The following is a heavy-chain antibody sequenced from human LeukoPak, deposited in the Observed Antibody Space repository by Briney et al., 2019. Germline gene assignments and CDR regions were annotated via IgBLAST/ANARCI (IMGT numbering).Heavy chain of an antibody. CDR1: GFTFSNAG. CDR2: TREDGSEK. J-gene: IGHJ3*02. CDR3: VRGFDAYLGFDI. V-gene: IGHV3-7*04. Sequence: GGSLRLSCAASGFTFSNAGMSWVRQAPGKGLEWVANTREDGSEKYYVDSVKGRFTISRDNAKNSLYLQMSSLRAEDTAVYYCVRGFDAYLGFDIWGQGTVVTVSS. D-gene: IGHD3-16*01.